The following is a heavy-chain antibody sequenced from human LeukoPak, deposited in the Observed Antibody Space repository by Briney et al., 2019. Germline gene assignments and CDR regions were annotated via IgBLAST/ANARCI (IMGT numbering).Heavy chain of an antibody. J-gene: IGHJ4*02. V-gene: IGHV4-39*01. D-gene: IGHD5-24*01. Sequence: SETLSLTCTVSGGSISGSSYYWGWIRQPPGKGLEWIGSIYYSGSTYYNPSLKSRVTISVDTSKNQFSLKLSSVTAADTAVYYCARSRDGYNYETDFDYWGQGTLVTVSS. CDR3: ARSRDGYNYETDFDY. CDR2: IYYSGST. CDR1: GGSISGSSYY.